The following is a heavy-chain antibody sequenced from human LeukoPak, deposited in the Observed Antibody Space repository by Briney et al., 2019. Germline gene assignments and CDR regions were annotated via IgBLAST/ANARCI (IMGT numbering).Heavy chain of an antibody. CDR3: ARGDTSGYYYRFFDY. J-gene: IGHJ4*02. V-gene: IGHV3-7*01. Sequence: GGSLRLSCAASGFTYSSYWMSWVREAPGKGLEWVANIKEDGSGIYYVDSVEGRFTISRDNAKKSLYLQMNSLRAEDTAVYYCARGDTSGYYYRFFDYWGQGTLVTVSS. CDR1: GFTYSSYW. D-gene: IGHD3-22*01. CDR2: IKEDGSGI.